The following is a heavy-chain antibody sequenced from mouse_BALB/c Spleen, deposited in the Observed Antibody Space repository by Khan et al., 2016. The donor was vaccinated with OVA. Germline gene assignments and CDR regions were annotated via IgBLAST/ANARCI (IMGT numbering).Heavy chain of an antibody. CDR3: ARELRLGGFAY. Sequence: QVQLKQSGPGLEAPSQSLSITCTVSGFSLTGFGINWVRQPPGKGLEWLGMIWGDGSTDYNSVLKSRLSISKDNSKSQVFLKMNSLQTDDTARYYCARELRLGGFAYWGQGTLVTVSA. D-gene: IGHD1-2*01. J-gene: IGHJ3*01. CDR2: IWGDGST. V-gene: IGHV2-6-7*01. CDR1: GFSLTGFG.